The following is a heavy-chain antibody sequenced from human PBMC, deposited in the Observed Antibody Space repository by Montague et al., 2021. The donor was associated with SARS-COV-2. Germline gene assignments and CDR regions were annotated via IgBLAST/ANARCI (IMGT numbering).Heavy chain of an antibody. J-gene: IGHJ4*02. V-gene: IGHV4-4*07. CDR2: IYSSGST. CDR3: ARDLEAPDCYFDS. CDR1: GGSMRSYY. Sequence: SETLSLTCTVSGGSMRSYYWSWIRQPAGQGLEWIGRIYSSGSTNYNPSLNSRITMSVDTSRNQFSLKVTPVTAADTAVYYCARDLEAPDCYFDSWGQGTLVTVSS. D-gene: IGHD1-1*01.